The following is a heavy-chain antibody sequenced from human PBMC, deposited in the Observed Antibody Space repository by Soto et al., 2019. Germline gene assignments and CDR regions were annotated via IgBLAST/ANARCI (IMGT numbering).Heavy chain of an antibody. Sequence: SSATMSLTCTFSDTSSTSTRHCWIWIHQPPGKGLDWIGSIYHGGTTYYNPSLKTRVTISVDTSKNQFSLRLRSVTAADTAVYFCARLVARHGSSTGWFDPWGQGALVTVSS. V-gene: IGHV4-39*01. CDR2: IYHGGTT. J-gene: IGHJ5*02. CDR3: ARLVARHGSSTGWFDP. D-gene: IGHD6-6*01. CDR1: DTSSTSTRHC.